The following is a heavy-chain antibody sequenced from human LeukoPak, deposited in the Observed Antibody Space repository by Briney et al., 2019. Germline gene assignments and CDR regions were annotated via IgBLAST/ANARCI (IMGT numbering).Heavy chain of an antibody. CDR1: GYSFTSYW. J-gene: IGHJ4*02. CDR3: ARSACSSTSCYVFFDY. V-gene: IGHV5-10-1*01. CDR2: IDPSDSYT. D-gene: IGHD2-2*01. Sequence: GESLKFSCKGSGYSFTSYWISWVRQMPGKGLEWMGRIDPSDSYTNYSPSFQGHVTISADKSISTAYLQWSSLKASDTAMYYCARSACSSTSCYVFFDYWGQGTLVTVSS.